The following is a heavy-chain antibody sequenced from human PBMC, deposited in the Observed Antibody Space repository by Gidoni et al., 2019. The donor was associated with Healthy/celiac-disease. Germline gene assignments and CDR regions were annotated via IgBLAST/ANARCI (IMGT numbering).Heavy chain of an antibody. Sequence: QLQLQESFPVPVKLSETLSLTCTAPGGSISSSSYSWGWIRQPPGKGPEWIGSIYYSGSTYYNPSLKSRVTISVDTSKIQFSLKLSSVTAADTAVYYCASPNPYYDFWSGHQYGMDVWGQGTTVTVSS. V-gene: IGHV4-39*01. CDR1: GGSISSSSYS. D-gene: IGHD3-3*01. J-gene: IGHJ6*02. CDR2: IYYSGST. CDR3: ASPNPYYDFWSGHQYGMDV.